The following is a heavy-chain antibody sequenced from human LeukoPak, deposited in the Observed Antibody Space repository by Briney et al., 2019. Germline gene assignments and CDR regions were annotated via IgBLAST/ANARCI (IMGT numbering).Heavy chain of an antibody. J-gene: IGHJ4*02. V-gene: IGHV4-61*01. CDR2: IYYSGST. CDR1: GGSVSSGTYY. CDR3: ARDVRGVFDY. D-gene: IGHD3-10*01. Sequence: SETLSLTCTVSGGSVSSGTYYWSWIRQPPGKGLEWIGYIYYSGSTNFNPSLKNQVTISVDTSKNQFSLKLSSVTAADTAVYYCARDVRGVFDYWGQGTLVTVSS.